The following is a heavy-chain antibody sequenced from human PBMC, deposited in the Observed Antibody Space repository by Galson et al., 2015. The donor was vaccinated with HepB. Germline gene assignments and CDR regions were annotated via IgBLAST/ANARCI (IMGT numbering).Heavy chain of an antibody. J-gene: IGHJ6*02. D-gene: IGHD6-13*01. CDR3: ARDGVSSTWYGAGYYYYNMDV. Sequence: SETLSLTCTVSGGSISSYYWSWIRQPPGKGLEWIGYIYYSGSTNYNPSLKSRVTISVDTSKNQFSLKLSSVTAADTAMYYCARDGVSSTWYGAGYYYYNMDVWGQGTTVTVSS. CDR1: GGSISSYY. CDR2: IYYSGST. V-gene: IGHV4-59*12.